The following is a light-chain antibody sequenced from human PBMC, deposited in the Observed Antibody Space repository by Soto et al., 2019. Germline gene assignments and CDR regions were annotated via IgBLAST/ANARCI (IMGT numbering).Light chain of an antibody. CDR1: QSVSSSY. CDR3: QQYGSSPVYT. V-gene: IGKV3-20*01. J-gene: IGKJ2*01. Sequence: EMVLTQSPGTLSLSPGDRATLSCRASQSVSSSYLAWYQQKPGQAPRLLIYGASSRATGIPDRFSGSGSGTDFTLTISRLEPEAFAVYYCQQYGSSPVYTFGQGTKLEIK. CDR2: GAS.